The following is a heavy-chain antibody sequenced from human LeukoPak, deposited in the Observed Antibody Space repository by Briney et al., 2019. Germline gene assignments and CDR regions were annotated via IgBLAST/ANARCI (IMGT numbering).Heavy chain of an antibody. CDR2: MSPDNGNT. D-gene: IGHD5-12*01. V-gene: IGHV1-8*03. Sequence: ASVKVSCKASGYTFSGYYMHWVRQASGQGLEWMGWMSPDNGNTVYAQNFQGRLTITRNTSISTAYMDLSSLMSDDTAVYYCARGRYSGRVDYWGQGTLVTVSS. J-gene: IGHJ4*02. CDR1: GYTFSGYY. CDR3: ARGRYSGRVDY.